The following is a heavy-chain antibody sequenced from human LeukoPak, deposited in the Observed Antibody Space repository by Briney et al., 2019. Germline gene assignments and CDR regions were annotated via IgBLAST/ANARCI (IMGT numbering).Heavy chain of an antibody. V-gene: IGHV4-59*08. CDR3: ARHGTLAVAGMAPPDY. CDR2: IYYSGST. J-gene: IGHJ4*02. Sequence: PSETLSLTCTVSGGSISGYYWSWIRQPPGKGLEWIGYIYYSGSTNYNPSLKSRVTISVDTSKNQFSLKLSSVTAADTAVYYYARHGTLAVAGMAPPDYWGQGTLVTVSS. CDR1: GGSISGYY. D-gene: IGHD6-19*01.